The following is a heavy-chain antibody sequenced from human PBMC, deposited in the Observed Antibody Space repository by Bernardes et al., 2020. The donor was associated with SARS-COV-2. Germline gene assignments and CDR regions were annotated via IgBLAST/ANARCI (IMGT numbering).Heavy chain of an antibody. D-gene: IGHD3-22*01. CDR1: GYTFTRYG. Sequence: ASVKVSCKASGYTFTRYGISWVRQAPGQGLEWLGWISAYNGHTNYGQRVQGRVTMTADTSTRTAYMDLRSLRSDDTAVYFCARGNYYSDSSGYYYGAWGQGTLVTVSS. J-gene: IGHJ5*02. CDR2: ISAYNGHT. V-gene: IGHV1-18*04. CDR3: ARGNYYSDSSGYYYGA.